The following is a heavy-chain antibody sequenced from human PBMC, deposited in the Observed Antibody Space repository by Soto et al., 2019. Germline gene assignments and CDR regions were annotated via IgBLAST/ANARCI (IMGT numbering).Heavy chain of an antibody. CDR2: IYYSGST. CDR3: ARDGYCSGGSCYSRWFDP. D-gene: IGHD2-15*01. J-gene: IGHJ5*02. V-gene: IGHV4-31*03. CDR1: GGSISSGGYY. Sequence: KTSETLSLTCTVSGGSISSGGYYWSWIRQHPGKGLEWIGYIYYSGSTYYNPSLKSRVTISVDTSKNQFSLKLSSVTAADTAVYYCARDGYCSGGSCYSRWFDPWGQGTLVTVSS.